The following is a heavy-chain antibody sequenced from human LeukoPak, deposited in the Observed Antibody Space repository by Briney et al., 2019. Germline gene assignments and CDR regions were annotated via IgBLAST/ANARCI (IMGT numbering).Heavy chain of an antibody. D-gene: IGHD5-18*01. CDR2: IYYSGTT. Sequence: SETLSLTCTVSGGSISSSPYYWGWIRQPPGKGLEWIGSIYYSGTTHYNPSLESRVTISVDTSKNQFSLKLASVTAADTAIYYCAKGAGGFSYYNWFDPWGQGPWSPSPQ. V-gene: IGHV4-39*07. J-gene: IGHJ5*02. CDR3: AKGAGGFSYYNWFDP. CDR1: GGSISSSPYY.